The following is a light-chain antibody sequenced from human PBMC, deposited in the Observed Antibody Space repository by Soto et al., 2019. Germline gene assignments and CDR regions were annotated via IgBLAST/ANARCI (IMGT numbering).Light chain of an antibody. Sequence: EIVLTQSPCTLSLSPGETATLSCRASQSLSNDYLAWYQQKPGQAPRLLIYGASSRATGIPDRFSGSGSGTDFTLSISRLEAEDFAVYYCQQHGNASLSTFGQGTKVDIK. CDR2: GAS. J-gene: IGKJ1*01. CDR3: QQHGNASLST. V-gene: IGKV3-20*01. CDR1: QSLSNDY.